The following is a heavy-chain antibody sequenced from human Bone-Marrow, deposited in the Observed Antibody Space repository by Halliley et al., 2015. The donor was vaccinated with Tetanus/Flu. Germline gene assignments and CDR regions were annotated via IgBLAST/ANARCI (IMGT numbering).Heavy chain of an antibody. CDR2: ISGSASAGST. Sequence: SLRLSCAASGFTFINYAMTWVRQAPGKGLQWVSSISGSASAGSTYYADSVKGRFTISRDNSRNMLYLEMNSLRAEDTAVYFCAKDFRGGPYGLWDYWGLGTLVTVSS. CDR1: GFTFINYA. D-gene: IGHD2-21*01. J-gene: IGHJ4*02. V-gene: IGHV3-23*01. CDR3: AKDFRGGPYGLWDY.